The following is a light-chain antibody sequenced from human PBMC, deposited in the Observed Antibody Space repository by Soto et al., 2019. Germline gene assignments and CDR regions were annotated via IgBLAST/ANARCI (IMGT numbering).Light chain of an antibody. CDR2: DAS. V-gene: IGKV3-11*01. J-gene: IGKJ1*01. CDR1: QSVSSY. CDR3: QQYNTYPTWP. Sequence: EIVFTQSPATLSLSPGEGGTLSCRASQSVSSYLAWYQQKPGQAPRLLIYDASNRATGIPARFSGSGSGTDFTLTISSLQPDDFATYYCQQYNTYPTWPFAQGTKVDI.